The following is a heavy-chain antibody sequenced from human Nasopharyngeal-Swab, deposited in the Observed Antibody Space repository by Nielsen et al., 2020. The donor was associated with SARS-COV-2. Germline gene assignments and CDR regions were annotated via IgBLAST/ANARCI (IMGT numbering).Heavy chain of an antibody. D-gene: IGHD3-22*01. CDR3: AKGSYYYDSYGAFDI. CDR2: ISYDGSNK. Sequence: GGSLRLSCAAFGFTFSSYGMHWVRQAPGKGLEWVAVISYDGSNKYYADSVKGRFTISRDNSKNTLYLQMNSLRAEDTAVYYCAKGSYYYDSYGAFDIWGQGTMVTVSS. V-gene: IGHV3-30*18. J-gene: IGHJ3*02. CDR1: GFTFSSYG.